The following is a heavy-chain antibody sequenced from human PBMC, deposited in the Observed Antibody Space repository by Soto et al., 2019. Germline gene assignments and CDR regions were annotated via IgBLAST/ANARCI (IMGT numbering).Heavy chain of an antibody. CDR1: GGSFSGYY. Sequence: PSETLSLTCAVYGGSFSGYYWSWILQPPGKGLEWIGEINHSGSTNYNPSLKSRVTISVDTSKNQFSLKLSSVTAADTAVYYCARGRYGGYDYWGQGTLVTVSS. V-gene: IGHV4-34*01. J-gene: IGHJ4*02. D-gene: IGHD5-12*01. CDR2: INHSGST. CDR3: ARGRYGGYDY.